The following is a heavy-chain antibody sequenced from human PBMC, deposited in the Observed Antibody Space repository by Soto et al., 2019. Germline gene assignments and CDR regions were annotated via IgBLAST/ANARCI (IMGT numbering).Heavy chain of an antibody. CDR3: ARGSNDTDY. V-gene: IGHV4-59*01. J-gene: IGHJ4*02. Sequence: TSETLSLTCTVSGGSISSYYWSWIRQPPGKGLEWIGYIYYSGSTNYNPSLKSRVTISVDTSKNQFSLKLSSVTAADTAVYYCARGSNDTDYWGQATLVTVSS. CDR2: IYYSGST. D-gene: IGHD1-1*01. CDR1: GGSISSYY.